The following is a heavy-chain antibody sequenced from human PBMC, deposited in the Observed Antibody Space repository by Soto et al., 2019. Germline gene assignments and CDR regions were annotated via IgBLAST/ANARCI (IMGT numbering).Heavy chain of an antibody. V-gene: IGHV4-39*01. CDR3: ANDYGDYKSYYGMDV. J-gene: IGHJ6*02. CDR1: GASVTSSTYY. D-gene: IGHD4-17*01. CDR2: IYYSGST. Sequence: QLQLQESGPGLVKPSETLSLTCTVSGASVTSSTYYWGWIRQPPGKGLEWIGSIYYSGSTYYNPSRPSRVTVSVDRSKDQVSLKLTSVTAADTAVYYWANDYGDYKSYYGMDVWGQGTAVTVSS.